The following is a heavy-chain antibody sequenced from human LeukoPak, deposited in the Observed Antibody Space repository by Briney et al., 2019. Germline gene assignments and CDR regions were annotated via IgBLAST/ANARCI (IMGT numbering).Heavy chain of an antibody. CDR3: ARGVYSSSWGDYYYYGMDV. Sequence: SETLSLTCTVSGGSISSYYWSWIRQPPGKGLEWIGYIYYSGSTNYNPSLKSRVTISVDTSKNQFSLKLSSVTAADTAVYYCARGVYSSSWGDYYYYGMDVWGQGTTVTVSS. CDR1: GGSISSYY. CDR2: IYYSGST. J-gene: IGHJ6*02. D-gene: IGHD6-13*01. V-gene: IGHV4-59*01.